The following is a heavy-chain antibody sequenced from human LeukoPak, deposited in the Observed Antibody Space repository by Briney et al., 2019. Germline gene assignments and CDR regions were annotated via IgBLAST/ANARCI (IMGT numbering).Heavy chain of an antibody. J-gene: IGHJ4*02. CDR3: VRDGDTSGYTN. D-gene: IGHD3-22*01. V-gene: IGHV3-7*01. CDR2: IKQDGSEK. Sequence: GGSLRLSCAASGFTFSDYYVSWIRQAPGKGLEWVANIKQDGSEKYYVDSVKGRFTISRDNAKNSLYLQMNSLRAEDTAVYSCVRDGDTSGYTNWGQGTLVTVSS. CDR1: GFTFSDYY.